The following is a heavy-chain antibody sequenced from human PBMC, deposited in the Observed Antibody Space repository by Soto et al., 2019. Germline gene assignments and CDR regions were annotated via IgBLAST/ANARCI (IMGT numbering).Heavy chain of an antibody. D-gene: IGHD2-2*01. Sequence: VQLLESGGGLVQPGGSLRLSCAASGFTFSSYAMTWVRQAPGKGLEWVSAISGRGGSTYYADSVKGRFTISRDNSKNTLYLQMNNLRAEDTAVYYCAKDPRVVVPAGTYYFDYWGQGTLVTVSS. CDR1: GFTFSSYA. CDR2: ISGRGGST. CDR3: AKDPRVVVPAGTYYFDY. V-gene: IGHV3-23*01. J-gene: IGHJ4*02.